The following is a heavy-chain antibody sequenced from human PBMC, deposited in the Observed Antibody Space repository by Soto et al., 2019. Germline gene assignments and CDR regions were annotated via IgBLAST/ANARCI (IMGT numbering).Heavy chain of an antibody. CDR2: IYPGDSDT. Sequence: ESLKISCKGSGYSFTSYWIGWVRQMPGKGLEWMGIIYPGDSDTRYSPSFQGQVTISADKSISTAYLQWSSLKASDTAMYYCARHRSYCSGGSCYAYYYYYYMDVWGKGTTLTVSS. D-gene: IGHD2-15*01. J-gene: IGHJ6*03. CDR1: GYSFTSYW. CDR3: ARHRSYCSGGSCYAYYYYYYMDV. V-gene: IGHV5-51*01.